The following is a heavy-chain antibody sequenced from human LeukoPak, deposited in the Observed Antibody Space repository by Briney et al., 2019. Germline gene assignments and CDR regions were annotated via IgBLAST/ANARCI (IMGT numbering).Heavy chain of an antibody. V-gene: IGHV3-23*01. CDR2: ISGSGGST. CDR3: AKDLQAAAGPRNYDY. CDR1: GVTFSSYA. D-gene: IGHD6-13*01. J-gene: IGHJ4*02. Sequence: GGSLRLSCAASGVTFSSYAMSWVRQAPGKGLEWVSAISGSGGSTYYADSVKGRFTISRDYSKNTLYLQMNSLRAEDTAVYYCAKDLQAAAGPRNYDYWGQGTLVTVSS.